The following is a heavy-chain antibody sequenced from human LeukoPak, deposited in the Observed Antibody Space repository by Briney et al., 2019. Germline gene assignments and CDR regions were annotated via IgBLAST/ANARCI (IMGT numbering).Heavy chain of an antibody. CDR2: IYTSGST. J-gene: IGHJ4*02. Sequence: SETLSLTCTVPGGSISSYYWSWIRQPAGKGLEWIGRIYTSGSTNYNPSLKSRVTISIDTSKKQFSLRLSSVTAADTAVYYCARASCSGGTCPRGWYFDYWGQGTLVTVSS. CDR3: ARASCSGGTCPRGWYFDY. V-gene: IGHV4-4*07. D-gene: IGHD2-15*01. CDR1: GGSISSYY.